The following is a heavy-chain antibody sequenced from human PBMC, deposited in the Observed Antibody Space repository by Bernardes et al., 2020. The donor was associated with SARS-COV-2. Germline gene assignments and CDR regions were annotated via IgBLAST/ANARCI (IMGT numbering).Heavy chain of an antibody. D-gene: IGHD2-8*01. CDR3: ARDLPVVPMVYAMGGMDV. J-gene: IGHJ6*02. V-gene: IGHV1-3*01. CDR2: INAGNGNT. CDR1: GYTFTSYA. Sequence: ASVKVSCKASGYTFTSYAMHWVRQAPGQRLEWMGWINAGNGNTKYSQKFQGRVTITRDTSASTAYMELSSLRSEDTAVYYCARDLPVVPMVYAMGGMDVWGQGTTVTVSS.